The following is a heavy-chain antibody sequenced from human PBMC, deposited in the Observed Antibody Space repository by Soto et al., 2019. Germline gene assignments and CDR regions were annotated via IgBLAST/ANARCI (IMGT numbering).Heavy chain of an antibody. CDR2: IIPILGIA. D-gene: IGHD1-26*01. V-gene: IGHV1-69*02. CDR3: ARLVGSSVHDAFDI. CDR1: GGTFSSYT. J-gene: IGHJ3*02. Sequence: QVQLVQSGAEVKKPGSSVKVSCKASGGTFSSYTISWVRQAPGQGLEWMGRIIPILGIANYAQKFQGRVTITAEKSTSTAYMELSSLRSEDTAVYYCARLVGSSVHDAFDIWGQGTMVTVSS.